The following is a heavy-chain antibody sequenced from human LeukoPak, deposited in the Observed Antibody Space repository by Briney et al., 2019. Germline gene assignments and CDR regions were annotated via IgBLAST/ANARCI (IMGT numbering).Heavy chain of an antibody. D-gene: IGHD3-22*01. CDR3: AKDWDYYDSSGYPDY. Sequence: GGSLRLSCAASGFTVSSNYMSWVRQAPGKGLEWVSVIYSGGSTYYADSVKGRFTISRDNSKNTLYLQMNSLRAEDTAVYYCAKDWDYYDSSGYPDYWGQGTLVTVSS. CDR1: GFTVSSNY. J-gene: IGHJ4*02. CDR2: IYSGGST. V-gene: IGHV3-53*01.